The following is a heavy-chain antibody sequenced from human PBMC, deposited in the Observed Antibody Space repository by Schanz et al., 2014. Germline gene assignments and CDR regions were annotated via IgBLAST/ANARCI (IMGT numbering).Heavy chain of an antibody. CDR1: GFTFSDYY. Sequence: VQLVESGGGLVQPRGSLRLSCAASGFTFSDYYMTWIRQAPGKGLEWVSDISDSGDSTHYADSVRGRFTISRDNAKNSLYLQMNSLRAEDTAVYYCARDSGSHYLVDYWGQGTLVTVSS. CDR3: ARDSGSHYLVDY. J-gene: IGHJ4*02. CDR2: ISDSGDST. V-gene: IGHV3-11*06. D-gene: IGHD1-26*01.